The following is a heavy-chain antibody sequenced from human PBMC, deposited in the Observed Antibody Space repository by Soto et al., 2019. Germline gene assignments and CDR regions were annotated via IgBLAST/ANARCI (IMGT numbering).Heavy chain of an antibody. Sequence: GGSLRLSCAASGFTFSSYAMSWVRQAPGKGLEWVSAISGSGGSTYYADSVKGRFTISRDNSKNTLYLQMNSLRAEDTAVYYCAKDPRYYYDSSGYSPYYFDYWGQGTLVTVSS. D-gene: IGHD3-22*01. V-gene: IGHV3-23*01. CDR2: ISGSGGST. CDR3: AKDPRYYYDSSGYSPYYFDY. CDR1: GFTFSSYA. J-gene: IGHJ4*02.